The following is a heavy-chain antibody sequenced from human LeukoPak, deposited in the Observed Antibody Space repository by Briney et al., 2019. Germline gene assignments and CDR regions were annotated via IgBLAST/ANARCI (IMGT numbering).Heavy chain of an antibody. J-gene: IGHJ6*03. Sequence: PGGSLRLSCEASGAEFGLTFGGYGMHWVRQAPGKGLEWVAFIRYDGSNKYYADSVKGRFTISRDNSKNTLYLQMNSLRAEDTAVYYCAKDGRIVVVPAAPTSYMDVWGKGTTVTVSS. CDR1: GAEFGLTFGGYG. D-gene: IGHD2-2*01. V-gene: IGHV3-30*02. CDR3: AKDGRIVVVPAAPTSYMDV. CDR2: IRYDGSNK.